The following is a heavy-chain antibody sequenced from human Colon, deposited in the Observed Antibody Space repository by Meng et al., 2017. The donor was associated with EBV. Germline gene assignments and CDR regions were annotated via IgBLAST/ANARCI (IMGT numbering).Heavy chain of an antibody. CDR2: IYYSGST. CDR1: GGSIGSYY. CDR3: ARHFINWFDP. V-gene: IGHV4-59*08. J-gene: IGHJ5*02. Sequence: VHSHDSGPGLVSPSEALSLTCTVSGGSIGSYYWSWIRQPPGKGLEWIGYIYYSGSTNYNPSLKSRVTISVDTSKNQFSLKLSSVTAADTAVYYCARHFINWFDPWGQGTLVTVSS.